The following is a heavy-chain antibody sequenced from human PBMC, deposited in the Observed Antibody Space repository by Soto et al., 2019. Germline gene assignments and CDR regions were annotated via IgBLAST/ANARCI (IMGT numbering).Heavy chain of an antibody. CDR1: GFTFSSYG. D-gene: IGHD2-15*01. V-gene: IGHV3-30*18. CDR2: ISYDGSNK. J-gene: IGHJ4*02. CDR3: AKEDGVVVAAPIY. Sequence: GGSLRLSCAASGFTFSSYGMHWVRQAPGKGLEWVAVISYDGSNKYYADSVKGRFTISRDNSKNTLYLQMNGLRAEDTAVYYCAKEDGVVVAAPIYWGQGTLVTVSS.